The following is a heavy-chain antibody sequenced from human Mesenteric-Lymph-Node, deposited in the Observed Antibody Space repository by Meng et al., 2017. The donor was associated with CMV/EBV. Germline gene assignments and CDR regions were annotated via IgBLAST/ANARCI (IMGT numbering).Heavy chain of an antibody. CDR1: GFTFSSYA. CDR3: ASDFWSGAFDY. Sequence: GESLKISCAASGFTFSSYAMSWVRQAPGKGLEWVSAISGSGGSTYYADSVKGRFTISRDNSKNTLYLQMNSLRAEDTAVYFCASDFWSGAFDYWGRGTLVTVSS. J-gene: IGHJ4*02. V-gene: IGHV3-23*01. CDR2: ISGSGGST. D-gene: IGHD3-3*01.